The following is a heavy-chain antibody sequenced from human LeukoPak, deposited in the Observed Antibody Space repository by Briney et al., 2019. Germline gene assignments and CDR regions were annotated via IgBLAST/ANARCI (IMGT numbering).Heavy chain of an antibody. Sequence: SETLSLTCAVYGGSFSGYYWSWIRQPPGKGLEWIGYIYYSGSTSYNPSLRSRVTISVDTSKNQFSLKLSSVTAADTAVYYCARGNPVWDLEWLLFDYYYMDVWGKGTTVTVSS. J-gene: IGHJ6*03. D-gene: IGHD3-3*01. CDR3: ARGNPVWDLEWLLFDYYYMDV. CDR2: IYYSGST. CDR1: GGSFSGYY. V-gene: IGHV4-59*12.